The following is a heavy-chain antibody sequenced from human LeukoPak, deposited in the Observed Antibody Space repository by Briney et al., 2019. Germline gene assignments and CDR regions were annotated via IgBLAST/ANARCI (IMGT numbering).Heavy chain of an antibody. Sequence: GGSLRLSCAASGFTFSSYSMTWVRQAPGKGLEWVSSISSSSSYIYYADSVKGRFTISRDNAKNSLYLQMNSLRVEDTAVYYCARVVSSSWYFDYWGQGTLVTVSS. CDR1: GFTFSSYS. CDR3: ARVVSSSWYFDY. J-gene: IGHJ4*02. CDR2: ISSSSSYI. V-gene: IGHV3-21*01. D-gene: IGHD6-13*01.